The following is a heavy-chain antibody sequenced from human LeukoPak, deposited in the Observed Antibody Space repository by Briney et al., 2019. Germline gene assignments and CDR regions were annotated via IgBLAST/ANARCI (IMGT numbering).Heavy chain of an antibody. V-gene: IGHV3-33*08. Sequence: PGGSLRLSCAASGFTFSSHGMHWVRQAPGKGLEWVAVIWYDGSKKYYADSVTGRFSISRDNSKNALPLQMNSLRAEDTAVYYCARLTGEALDYWGQGTLVTVSS. CDR3: ARLTGEALDY. CDR1: GFTFSSHG. CDR2: IWYDGSKK. D-gene: IGHD1-20*01. J-gene: IGHJ4*02.